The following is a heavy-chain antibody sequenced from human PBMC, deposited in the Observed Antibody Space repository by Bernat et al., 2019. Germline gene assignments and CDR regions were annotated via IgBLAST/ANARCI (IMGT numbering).Heavy chain of an antibody. Sequence: QVQLVESGGGVVQPGGSLRLSCAASGFTFSSYGMHWVRQAPGKGLEWVAFIRYDGSNKYYADSVKGRFTISRDNSKNTLYLQMNSLRAEDTAVYYCARDLVVPIAVAGTGVHDAFDIWGQGTMVTVSS. CDR2: IRYDGSNK. V-gene: IGHV3-30*02. CDR1: GFTFSSYG. J-gene: IGHJ3*02. CDR3: ARDLVVPIAVAGTGVHDAFDI. D-gene: IGHD6-19*01.